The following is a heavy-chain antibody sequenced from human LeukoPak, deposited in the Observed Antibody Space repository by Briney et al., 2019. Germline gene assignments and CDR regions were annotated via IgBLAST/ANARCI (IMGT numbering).Heavy chain of an antibody. Sequence: GGSLRLSCAASGFTFGDYYMSWIRQAPGKGLEWVSYISSSGSTIYYADSVKGRFTISRDNAKNSLYLQMNSLRAEDTAVYYCARDRVRLPTSFDYWGQGTLVTVSS. CDR3: ARDRVRLPTSFDY. J-gene: IGHJ4*02. D-gene: IGHD2-15*01. CDR2: ISSSGSTI. V-gene: IGHV3-11*01. CDR1: GFTFGDYY.